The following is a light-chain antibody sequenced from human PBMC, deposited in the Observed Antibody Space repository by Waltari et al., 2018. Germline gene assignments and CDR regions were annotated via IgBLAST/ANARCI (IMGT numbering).Light chain of an antibody. CDR3: MQALQTKVT. V-gene: IGKV2-28*01. Sequence: DIVMTQSPPSLPVTPGEPASISCRSSQSLLHSDGYNYLDWYLQKPGQSPQLLIYLGSNRASGVPDRFSGSGSGTDFTLKISRVEAEDVGVYYCMQALQTKVTFGGGTKVEIK. CDR1: QSLLHSDGYNY. J-gene: IGKJ4*01. CDR2: LGS.